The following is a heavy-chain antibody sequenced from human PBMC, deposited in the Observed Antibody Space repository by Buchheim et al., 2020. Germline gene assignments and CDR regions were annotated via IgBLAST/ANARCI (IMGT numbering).Heavy chain of an antibody. J-gene: IGHJ4*02. CDR2: IDWDDDK. Sequence: QVTLKESGPALVKPTQTLTLTCTFSGFSLSTSGMRVSWIRQPPGKALEWLARIDWDDDKFYSTSLKTRPTISKDTSKTQVVLTMTNMDPVDTATYYCARILSYYDSSGYYDYWGQGTL. V-gene: IGHV2-70*04. D-gene: IGHD3-22*01. CDR1: GFSLSTSGMR. CDR3: ARILSYYDSSGYYDY.